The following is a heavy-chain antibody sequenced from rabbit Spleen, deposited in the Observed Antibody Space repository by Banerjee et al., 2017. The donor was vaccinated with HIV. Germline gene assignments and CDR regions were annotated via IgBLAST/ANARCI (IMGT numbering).Heavy chain of an antibody. Sequence: QQQLEESGGGLVKPGGTLTLTCKASRIDFSRYYDMCWVRQAPGKGLEWIGCIYTGNDKTYYASWAKGRFTISKTSSTKVTLQTTSLTVADTATYFCARDAGSDADIDGVFNLWGQGTLVTVS. CDR2: IYTGNDKT. CDR3: ARDAGSDADIDGVFNL. V-gene: IGHV1S45*01. J-gene: IGHJ4*01. D-gene: IGHD4-2*01. CDR1: RIDFSRYYD.